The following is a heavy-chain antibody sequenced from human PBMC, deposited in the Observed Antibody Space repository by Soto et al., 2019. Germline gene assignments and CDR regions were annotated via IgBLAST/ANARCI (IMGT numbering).Heavy chain of an antibody. J-gene: IGHJ4*02. Sequence: GGSLRLSCAASGFTFTSHTLTWVRQAPGKGLEWISSITTYSTQIYYADSLEVRFTISRDNAKNSVYLQMNSLSAEDTAVYYCARVSYSFDATGYHYYFDLWGQGTQVTVSS. CDR1: GFTFTSHT. D-gene: IGHD3-9*01. V-gene: IGHV3-21*01. CDR2: ITTYSTQI. CDR3: ARVSYSFDATGYHYYFDL.